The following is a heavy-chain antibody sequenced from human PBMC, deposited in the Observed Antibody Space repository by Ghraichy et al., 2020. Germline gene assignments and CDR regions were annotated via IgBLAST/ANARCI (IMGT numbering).Heavy chain of an antibody. Sequence: GALRLSCVGSGFTFSSFSMNWVRQSPGKGLEWVSYITSSSRTKSYADSVKGRFTISRDNAQNSLYLQMNSLRDEDTAVYYCARGSTVVRFYYYDGMDVWGQGTTVTVSS. CDR2: ITSSSRTK. CDR1: GFTFSSFS. CDR3: ARGSTVVRFYYYDGMDV. D-gene: IGHD4-23*01. J-gene: IGHJ6*02. V-gene: IGHV3-48*02.